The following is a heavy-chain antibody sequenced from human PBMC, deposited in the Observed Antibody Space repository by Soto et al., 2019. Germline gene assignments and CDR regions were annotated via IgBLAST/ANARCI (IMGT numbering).Heavy chain of an antibody. Sequence: GGSLRLSCAASGFTFSSYGMHWVRQAPGKGLEWVAVISYDGSNKYYADSVKGRFTISRDNSKNTLYLQMNSLRAEDTAVYYCAKDYHGSVYYYYYGMDVWGQGTTVTVSS. CDR2: ISYDGSNK. CDR1: GFTFSSYG. V-gene: IGHV3-30*18. D-gene: IGHD3-10*01. CDR3: AKDYHGSVYYYYYGMDV. J-gene: IGHJ6*02.